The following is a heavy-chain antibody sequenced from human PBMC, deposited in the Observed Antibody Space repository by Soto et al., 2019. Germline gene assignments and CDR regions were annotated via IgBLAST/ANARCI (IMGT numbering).Heavy chain of an antibody. CDR3: AREYYGSGHAFDI. V-gene: IGHV4-59*01. CDR1: GGSISSYY. J-gene: IGHJ3*02. CDR2: IYYSGST. Sequence: PSETLALTCTVSGGSISSYYLSGIRQPPGKGLEWIGYIYYSGSTNYNPSLKSRVTISVDTSKNQFSLKLSSVTDADTAVYYCAREYYGSGHAFDICGQGTMVTVSS. D-gene: IGHD3-10*01.